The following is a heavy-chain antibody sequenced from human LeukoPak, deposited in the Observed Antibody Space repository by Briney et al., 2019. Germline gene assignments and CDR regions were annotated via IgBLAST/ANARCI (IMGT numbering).Heavy chain of an antibody. CDR3: ARRRYDSSGFRLPFDY. CDR2: ISSSSSYI. V-gene: IGHV3-21*01. Sequence: SGGSLRLSCAASGFTFSSYSMNWVRQAPGKGLEWVSSISSSSSYIYYADSVKGRFTISRDNAENPVSLQMNSLRAEDTAVYYCARRRYDSSGFRLPFDYWGQGTLVTVSS. J-gene: IGHJ4*02. D-gene: IGHD3-22*01. CDR1: GFTFSSYS.